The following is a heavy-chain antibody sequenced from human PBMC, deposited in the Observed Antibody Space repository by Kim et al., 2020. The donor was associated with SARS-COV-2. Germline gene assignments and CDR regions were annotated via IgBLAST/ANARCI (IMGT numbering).Heavy chain of an antibody. CDR3: ARGNYHGMDV. Sequence: GGSLRLSCAASGLTFSNYWMHWVRQAPGKGLVWVSRINGDGSNTIYADPVKGRLTISRDNAKNTLYLQMSSLRTEDTAVYYCARGNYHGMDVWGQGTTVT. CDR2: INGDGSNT. J-gene: IGHJ6*02. CDR1: GLTFSNYW. V-gene: IGHV3-74*01.